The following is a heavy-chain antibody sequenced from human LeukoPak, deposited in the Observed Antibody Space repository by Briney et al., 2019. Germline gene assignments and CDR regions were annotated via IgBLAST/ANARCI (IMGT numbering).Heavy chain of an antibody. CDR2: INSDGTAT. J-gene: IGHJ5*02. D-gene: IGHD3-22*01. CDR3: ARDARNYDSSGYYPTWFDP. CDR1: GFTFRSYW. Sequence: GGSLRLSCAASGFTFRSYWMHWVRQAPGKGLVWVSRINSDGTATTYADSVKGRFSASRDNAKNTLYLQMNGLRAEDTAVYYCARDARNYDSSGYYPTWFDPWGQGTLVTVSS. V-gene: IGHV3-74*01.